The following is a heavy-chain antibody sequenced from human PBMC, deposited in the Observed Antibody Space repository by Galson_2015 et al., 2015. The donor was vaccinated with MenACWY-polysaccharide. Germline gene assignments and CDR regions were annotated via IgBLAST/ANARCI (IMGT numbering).Heavy chain of an antibody. V-gene: IGHV3-9*01. CDR1: GFTFDDYA. CDR3: AKAHSSGCYDPSDY. D-gene: IGHD6-25*01. J-gene: IGHJ4*02. CDR2: FSWRRGTI. Sequence: ALRLSGAASGFTFDDYAMHWVRHAPGQGLEWLSGFSWRRGTIVYADSVKGRFTISRDNAKNSLYLQMNNLRAEDTALYYCAKAHSSGCYDPSDYWGQGTLVPVSS.